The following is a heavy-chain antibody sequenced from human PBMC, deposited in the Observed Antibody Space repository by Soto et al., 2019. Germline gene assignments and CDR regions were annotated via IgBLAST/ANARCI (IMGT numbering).Heavy chain of an antibody. CDR3: AKVRGSIAAHFDAFDI. D-gene: IGHD6-6*01. J-gene: IGHJ3*02. CDR1: GFTFSSYA. Sequence: GESLKISCAASGFTFSSYAMSWVRQAPGKGLEWVSAISGSGGSTYYADSVKGRFTISRDNSKNTLYLQMNSLRAEDTAVYYCAKVRGSIAAHFDAFDIWGQGTMVTVSS. V-gene: IGHV3-23*01. CDR2: ISGSGGST.